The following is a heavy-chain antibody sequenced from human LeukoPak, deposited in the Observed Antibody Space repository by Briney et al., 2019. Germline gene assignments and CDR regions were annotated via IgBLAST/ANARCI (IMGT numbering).Heavy chain of an antibody. J-gene: IGHJ4*02. CDR3: ARSTYSGSLSDY. CDR2: ITNSGSIT. CDR1: GFTFSSYS. Sequence: SGGSLRLSCAASGFTFSSYSMNWVRQAPGKGLEWVSYITNSGSITSYADSVKGRFTVSRENAKNSLYLQMNSLRAEDTAVYYCARSTYSGSLSDYWGQGTLVTVSS. D-gene: IGHD1-26*01. V-gene: IGHV3-48*01.